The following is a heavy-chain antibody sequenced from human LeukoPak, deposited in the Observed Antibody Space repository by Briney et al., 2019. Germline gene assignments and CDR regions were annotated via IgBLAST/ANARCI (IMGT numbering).Heavy chain of an antibody. CDR2: ISSSSSYI. CDR3: ARDPSVKGSSWYRGDYFDY. Sequence: GGSLRLSCAASGFTFSSYSMNWVRQAPGKGLEWVSSISSSSSYIYYADSVKGRFTTSRDNAKNSLYLQMNSLRAEDTAVYYCARDPSVKGSSWYRGDYFDYWGQGTLVTVSS. D-gene: IGHD6-13*01. CDR1: GFTFSSYS. J-gene: IGHJ4*02. V-gene: IGHV3-21*01.